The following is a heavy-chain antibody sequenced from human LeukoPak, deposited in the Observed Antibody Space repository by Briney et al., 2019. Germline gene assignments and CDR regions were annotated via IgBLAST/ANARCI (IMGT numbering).Heavy chain of an antibody. CDR1: GASISTIISY. V-gene: IGHV4-39*07. Sequence: PSETLSLTCTVSGASISTIISYWGWIRQTPGKGLEWIVSIYYSGTTYYNPSLESRVTISIDTSKNQFSLKLSSVTAADTAVYYCARGDCSSTSCPLDYWGQGTLVTVSS. D-gene: IGHD2-2*01. CDR3: ARGDCSSTSCPLDY. CDR2: IYYSGTT. J-gene: IGHJ4*02.